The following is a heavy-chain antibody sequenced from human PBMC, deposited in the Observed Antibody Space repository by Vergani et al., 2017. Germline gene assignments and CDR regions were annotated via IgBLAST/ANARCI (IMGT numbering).Heavy chain of an antibody. CDR3: ATVVPAASDY. J-gene: IGHJ4*02. Sequence: QLQLQESGPGLVKPSETLSLTCTVSGGSISSSCYYWGWIRQPPGKGLEWIGSIYYSGSTYYNPSLTSRVTISVDTSKNQFYLKLNSVTAAGTAVYYCATVVPAASDYWGQGTLVTVSS. D-gene: IGHD2-2*01. V-gene: IGHV4-39*01. CDR2: IYYSGST. CDR1: GGSISSSCYY.